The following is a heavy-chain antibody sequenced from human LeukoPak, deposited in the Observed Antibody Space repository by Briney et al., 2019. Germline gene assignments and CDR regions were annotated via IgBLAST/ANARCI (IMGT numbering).Heavy chain of an antibody. CDR1: GFTFSSNW. Sequence: GGSLRLSCAASGFTFSSNWMSWLRQAPGKGLEWVANIKQDGSEKYYVYSVKGRFTISTDNAKNSLYLQMNSLRAEDAAVYYWARGRRYCSSTSCYFFGFDYWGQGTLVTVSS. V-gene: IGHV3-7*03. J-gene: IGHJ4*02. D-gene: IGHD2-2*01. CDR2: IKQDGSEK. CDR3: ARGRRYCSSTSCYFFGFDY.